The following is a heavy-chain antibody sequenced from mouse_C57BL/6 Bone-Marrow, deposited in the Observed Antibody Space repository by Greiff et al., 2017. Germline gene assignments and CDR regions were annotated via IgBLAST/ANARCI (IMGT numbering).Heavy chain of an antibody. V-gene: IGHV1-4*01. Sequence: QVQLQQSGAELARPGASVKMSCKASGYTFTSYTMHWVKQRPGQGLEWIGYINPSSGYTKYNQKFKDKATLTADKSSSTAYMQLSSLTSEDSAVYYGARLYYYGSSLNWYFDVWGTGTTVTVSS. CDR2: INPSSGYT. D-gene: IGHD1-1*01. J-gene: IGHJ1*03. CDR1: GYTFTSYT. CDR3: ARLYYYGSSLNWYFDV.